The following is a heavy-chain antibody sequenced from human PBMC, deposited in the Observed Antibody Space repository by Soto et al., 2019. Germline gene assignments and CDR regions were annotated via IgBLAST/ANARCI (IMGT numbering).Heavy chain of an antibody. Sequence: QVQLVQSGAEVKKPGSSVKVSCKASGGTFSSYTISWVRQAPGQGLEWMGRIIPILGIANYAQKFQGRVTITADKSTSTAYMELSSLRSEDTAVYYCARDPLLGSGSYFPGDWFDPWGQGTLVTVSS. D-gene: IGHD3-10*01. CDR1: GGTFSSYT. V-gene: IGHV1-69*08. CDR2: IIPILGIA. J-gene: IGHJ5*02. CDR3: ARDPLLGSGSYFPGDWFDP.